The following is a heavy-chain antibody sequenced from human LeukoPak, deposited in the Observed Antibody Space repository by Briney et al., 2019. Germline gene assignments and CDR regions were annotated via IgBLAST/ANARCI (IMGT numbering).Heavy chain of an antibody. D-gene: IGHD3-10*01. CDR2: IYYSGST. Sequence: SETLSLTCTVSGGSVSSGSYYWSWIRQPPGKGLEWIGYIYYSGSTSYNPSLKSRVTISVDTSKNQFSLKLSSVTAADTAVYYCARGGDGEEFDYWGQGTLVTVSS. V-gene: IGHV4-61*01. J-gene: IGHJ4*02. CDR1: GGSVSSGSYY. CDR3: ARGGDGEEFDY.